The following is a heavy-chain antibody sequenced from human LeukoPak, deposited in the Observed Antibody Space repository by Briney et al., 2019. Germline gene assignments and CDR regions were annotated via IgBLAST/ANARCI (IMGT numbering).Heavy chain of an antibody. CDR3: AKVNQGLDY. Sequence: GGSLRLSCAASGFTFSSYGMHWVRQAPGKGLEWVAVISYDGSNKYYADSVKGRFTISRDNSKNTLYLQMNSLRVEDTAVYYCAKVNQGLDYWGQGTLVTVSS. CDR1: GFTFSSYG. V-gene: IGHV3-30*18. CDR2: ISYDGSNK. J-gene: IGHJ4*02.